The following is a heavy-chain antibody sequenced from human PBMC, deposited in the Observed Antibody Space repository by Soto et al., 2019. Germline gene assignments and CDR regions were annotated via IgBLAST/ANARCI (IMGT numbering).Heavy chain of an antibody. CDR1: GGSISSGGYY. V-gene: IGHV4-31*03. D-gene: IGHD3-3*02. Sequence: QVQLQESGPGLVKPSQTLSLTCTVSGGSISSGGYYWSWIRQHPGKGLEWIGYIYCSGSTYYNPSLKSRVTLSVDTSKNQFSLKLSSVTAADTAVYYCARFVVAFLWFDPWGQGTLVTVSS. CDR3: ARFVVAFLWFDP. J-gene: IGHJ5*02. CDR2: IYCSGST.